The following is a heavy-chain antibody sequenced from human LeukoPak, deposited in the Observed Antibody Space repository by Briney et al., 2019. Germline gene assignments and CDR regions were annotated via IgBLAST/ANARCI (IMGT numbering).Heavy chain of an antibody. CDR2: MNPNSGNT. D-gene: IGHD1-14*01. J-gene: IGHJ4*02. Sequence: ASVKVSCTASGYTFTIYDINWVRQATGQGLEWMGWMNPNSGNTGYAQKFQGRVTMTRNTSISTAYMELSSLRSEDTAVYYCARVSTSTTGDYWGQGTLVTVSS. CDR1: GYTFTIYD. V-gene: IGHV1-8*01. CDR3: ARVSTSTTGDY.